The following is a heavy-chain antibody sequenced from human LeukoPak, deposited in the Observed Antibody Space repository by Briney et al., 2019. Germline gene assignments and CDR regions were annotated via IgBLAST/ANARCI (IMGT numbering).Heavy chain of an antibody. J-gene: IGHJ6*02. CDR3: ARDRSYDILTGLDYGMDV. CDR1: GFTVSSNY. D-gene: IGHD3-9*01. V-gene: IGHV3-23*01. Sequence: GGSLRLSCAASGFTVSSNYMSWVRQAPGKGLEWVSAISGSGGSTYYADSVKGRFTISRDNSKNTLYLQMNSLRAEDTAVYYCARDRSYDILTGLDYGMDVWGQGTTVTVSS. CDR2: ISGSGGST.